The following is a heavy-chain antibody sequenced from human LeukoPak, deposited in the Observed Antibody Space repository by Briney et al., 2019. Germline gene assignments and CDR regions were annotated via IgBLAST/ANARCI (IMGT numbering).Heavy chain of an antibody. V-gene: IGHV4-34*01. J-gene: IGHJ5*02. D-gene: IGHD1-14*01. Sequence: SETLSLTCAVYGGSFSGYYWSWVRQPPGKGMEWIGEISHSGSTYYSPSLNSPVTISVYTYNNQFSLKLSSVTAADTAVYYCATSHKFRSRREPTIPTLWFDPWGQGTLVTVSS. CDR3: ATSHKFRSRREPTIPTLWFDP. CDR2: ISHSGST. CDR1: GGSFSGYY.